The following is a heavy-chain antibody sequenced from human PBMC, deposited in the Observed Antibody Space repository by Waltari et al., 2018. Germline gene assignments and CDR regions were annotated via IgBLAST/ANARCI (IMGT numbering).Heavy chain of an antibody. CDR2: IKTSGSA. V-gene: IGHV4-61*02. CDR1: GASISRGDYF. D-gene: IGHD2-2*01. J-gene: IGHJ4*02. CDR3: ARSLHCGPTTCSEGYFDY. Sequence: QVQLQESGPGLVKPSQTLSLTCTVSGASISRGDYFWTWIRQPAGTGLEWIGRIKTSGSANYNPSLKSRVTISVDTSKNQLSLSLSSVTATDTAVYYCARSLHCGPTTCSEGYFDYWGQGTLVTVSS.